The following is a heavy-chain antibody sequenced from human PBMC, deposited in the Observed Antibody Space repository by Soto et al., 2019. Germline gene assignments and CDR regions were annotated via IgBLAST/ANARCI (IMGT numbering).Heavy chain of an antibody. CDR1: GYTFTSYG. CDR2: ISAHNGNR. CDR3: ARGRYGDY. V-gene: IGHV1-18*01. D-gene: IGHD1-1*01. J-gene: IGHJ4*02. Sequence: QVHLVQSGAEVKKPGASVKVSCKASGYTFTSYGITWVRQAPGQGLEWMGWISAHNGNRDYAQKLQGRVIVTRVTSTSTAYMEMRRLRSADTGGYYCARGRYGDYWGQGALVTVSS.